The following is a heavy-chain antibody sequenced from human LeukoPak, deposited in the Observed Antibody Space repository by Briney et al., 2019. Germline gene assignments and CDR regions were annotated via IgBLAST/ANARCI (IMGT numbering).Heavy chain of an antibody. V-gene: IGHV3-21*01. D-gene: IGHD2-21*02. CDR3: ARRDWVYFDD. CDR2: ISSSSSYI. CDR1: GFTFSSYS. Sequence: PGGSLRLSRAASGFTFSSYSTNWVPQAPRKRLEWVSSISSSSSYIYYADSVKGRFTISRDNAKNSLYLQMNSLRAEDTAVYYCARRDWVYFDDWGQGTLVTVSS. J-gene: IGHJ4*02.